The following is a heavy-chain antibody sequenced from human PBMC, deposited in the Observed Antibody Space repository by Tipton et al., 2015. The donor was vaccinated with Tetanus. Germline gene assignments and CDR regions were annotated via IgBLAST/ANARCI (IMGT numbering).Heavy chain of an antibody. CDR3: ARQTLSLERLFKPPDVLDL. CDR2: IWYDGSNK. Sequence: SLRLSCAASGFTFSSYGMYWVRQAPGKGLEWVAVIWYDGSNKYYADSVKGRFTISRDNSKNTLYLQMNSLRAEDTAVYYCARQTLSLERLFKPPDVLDLWGQGTMVTVSS. V-gene: IGHV3-33*01. D-gene: IGHD1-1*01. J-gene: IGHJ3*01. CDR1: GFTFSSYG.